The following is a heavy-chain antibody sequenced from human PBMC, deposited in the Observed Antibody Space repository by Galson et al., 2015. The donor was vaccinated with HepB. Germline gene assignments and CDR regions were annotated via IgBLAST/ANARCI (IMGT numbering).Heavy chain of an antibody. J-gene: IGHJ4*02. Sequence: SLRLSCAASGFTFDDYGMHWVRQAPGKGLEWVSSISWNSGSIGYADSVKGRFTISRDNAKNSLYLQMNSLRAEDTALYYCAKGSSTVVRGVIGYWGQGTLDTVSS. CDR2: ISWNSGSI. D-gene: IGHD3-10*01. CDR3: AKGSSTVVRGVIGY. V-gene: IGHV3-9*01. CDR1: GFTFDDYG.